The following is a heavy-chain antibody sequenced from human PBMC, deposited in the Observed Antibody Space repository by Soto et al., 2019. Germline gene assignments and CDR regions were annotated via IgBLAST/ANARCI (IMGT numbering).Heavy chain of an antibody. J-gene: IGHJ4*02. V-gene: IGHV3-23*01. CDR1: GFTFSSYA. CDR3: AKQSPSSGCYLGGYYFDY. CDR2: ISGSGGST. Sequence: EVQLLESGGGLVQPGGSLRLSCAASGFTFSSYAMSWVRQAPGKGLVWVSAISGSGGSTYYADSVKGRFTISSDNSKNTVYLQMNSLRAEGTAVYYCAKQSPSSGCYLGGYYFDYWGQGTLVTVSS. D-gene: IGHD6-19*01.